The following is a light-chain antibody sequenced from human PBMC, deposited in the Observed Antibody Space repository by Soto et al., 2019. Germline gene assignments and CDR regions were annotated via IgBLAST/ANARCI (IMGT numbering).Light chain of an antibody. CDR1: QTISNY. J-gene: IGKJ1*01. Sequence: DIHMTLSPSSLSASVEYRVIITCRASQTISNYLDWYQQKQGKAPKLLIFAASSLQSGVPSRFSGSRYGPDFNLTISSLQPEDFATYYCQQSYSSPPTFGQGTKVDIK. CDR2: AAS. CDR3: QQSYSSPPT. V-gene: IGKV1-39*01.